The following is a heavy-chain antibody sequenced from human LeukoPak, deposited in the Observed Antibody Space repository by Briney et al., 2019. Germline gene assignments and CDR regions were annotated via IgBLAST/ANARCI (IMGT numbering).Heavy chain of an antibody. CDR3: ARDVGEYCSSTNCYASDK. Sequence: PGGSLRLSCAVSAFTFDDYAMHWVRQVPGKGLEWVSGINWNSDSIGYADSVKGRFTTSRDNAKNSLYLQMNSLRSDDTAVYYCARDVGEYCSSTNCYASDKWGQGTLVTVSS. CDR1: AFTFDDYA. CDR2: INWNSDSI. D-gene: IGHD2-2*01. V-gene: IGHV3-9*01. J-gene: IGHJ4*02.